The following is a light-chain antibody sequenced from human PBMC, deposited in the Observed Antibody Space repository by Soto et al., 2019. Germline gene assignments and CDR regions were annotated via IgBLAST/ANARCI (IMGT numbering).Light chain of an antibody. Sequence: QSVLTQPPSVSGAPGQRVTISCTGSSSNIGAGYDVHWYQQLPGTAPKLLLYGNSNRPSGVPDRFSGSKSGTSASLVITGLQAEDEADYYYQSYDSSLSVWVFGGGTKLTVL. V-gene: IGLV1-40*01. CDR3: QSYDSSLSVWV. J-gene: IGLJ3*02. CDR1: SSNIGAGYD. CDR2: GNS.